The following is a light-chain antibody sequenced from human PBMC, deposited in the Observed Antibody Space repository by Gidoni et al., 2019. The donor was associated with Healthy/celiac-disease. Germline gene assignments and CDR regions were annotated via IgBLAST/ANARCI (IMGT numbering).Light chain of an antibody. CDR2: DAS. CDR3: QQRSNWPPGVT. J-gene: IGKJ3*01. V-gene: IGKV3-11*01. CDR1: QSVSSY. Sequence: EIVLTHSPATLSLSPGERATLSCSASQSVSSYLAWYQQKPGQAPRLLIYDASNRATGIPARFSGSGSGTDFTLTISSLEPEDFAVYYCQQRSNWPPGVTFGPGTKVDIK.